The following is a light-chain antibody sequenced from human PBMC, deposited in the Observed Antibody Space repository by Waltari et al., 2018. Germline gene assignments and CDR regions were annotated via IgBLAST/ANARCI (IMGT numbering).Light chain of an antibody. Sequence: EIVMTQSPATLSLSPGESAILSCRASQSVTNNLAWYQQKPGQAPRLLIYRASTRATSIPARISGSGSGTEFTLTISSLQSEDFAFYYCQQYNNWPLTFGGGTKVEIK. V-gene: IGKV3-15*01. CDR1: QSVTNN. J-gene: IGKJ4*01. CDR2: RAS. CDR3: QQYNNWPLT.